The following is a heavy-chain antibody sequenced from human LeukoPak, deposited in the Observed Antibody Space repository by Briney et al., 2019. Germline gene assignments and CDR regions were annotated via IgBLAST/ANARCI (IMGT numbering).Heavy chain of an antibody. CDR1: GYTFTGYY. CDR3: ARDWYYDILTGHCWFDP. CDR2: MNPNSGNT. Sequence: ASVKVSCKASGYTFTGYYMHWVRQAPGQGLEWMGWMNPNSGNTGYAQKLQGRVTMTTDTSTSTAYMELRSLRSDDTAVYYCARDWYYDILTGHCWFDPWGQGTLVTVSS. J-gene: IGHJ5*02. V-gene: IGHV1-18*04. D-gene: IGHD3-9*01.